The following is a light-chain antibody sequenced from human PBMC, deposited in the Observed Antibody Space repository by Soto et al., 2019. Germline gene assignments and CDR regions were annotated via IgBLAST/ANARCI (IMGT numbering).Light chain of an antibody. CDR3: QRQSNWPRT. CDR1: QSVSRY. V-gene: IGKV3-15*01. CDR2: GAS. Sequence: IVLTQSPANPSVSAGERATLSCRASQSVSRYLAWYQQKPGQAPRLLIHGASTRATGIPARFSGSGSGTEFTLTISSLKYEDFAIYYGQRQSNWPRTFGQGTKVDIK. J-gene: IGKJ1*01.